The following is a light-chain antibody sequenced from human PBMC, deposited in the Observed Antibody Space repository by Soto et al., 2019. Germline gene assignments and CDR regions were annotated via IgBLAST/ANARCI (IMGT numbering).Light chain of an antibody. CDR3: QQYSRLWS. Sequence: DIRMTQSPSSLSASVGYRVTITCRASESISTWLAWYQQKPGKAPKLLIYGASSLESGVPPRFSGDGSGTEFTLTISSLQRDDFGIYYCQQYSRLWSFGQGTKVDIK. CDR2: GAS. CDR1: ESISTW. V-gene: IGKV1-5*03. J-gene: IGKJ1*01.